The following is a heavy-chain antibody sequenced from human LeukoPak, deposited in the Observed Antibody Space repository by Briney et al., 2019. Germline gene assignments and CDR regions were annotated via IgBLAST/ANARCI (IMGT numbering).Heavy chain of an antibody. CDR2: IGPHSTFT. J-gene: IGHJ4*02. CDR3: VREGEGPLSKDFDY. CDR1: GYTFTDHN. Sequence: AASVKVSCKSSGYTFTDHNIHWVRQGPGQGLEWMGYIGPHSTFTSSPQEFQGRVTMTRDASISTAYMELTRLTSDDTAVYYCVREGEGPLSKDFDYWGQGTLVTVSS. D-gene: IGHD2/OR15-2a*01. V-gene: IGHV1-2*02.